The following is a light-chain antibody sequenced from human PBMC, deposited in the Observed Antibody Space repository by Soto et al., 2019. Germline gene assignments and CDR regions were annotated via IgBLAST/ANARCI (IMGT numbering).Light chain of an antibody. Sequence: QSALTQPPSASGSPGQSVTISCTGTSSDIGALNSISWYQQYPGKAPQLIIFDITQRPSGVPDRFSGSKSANTASLTVSGLQDEDEADYHCSSHAGSNSLMVFGGGTKLTVL. V-gene: IGLV2-8*01. CDR3: SSHAGSNSLMV. J-gene: IGLJ2*01. CDR1: SSDIGALNS. CDR2: DIT.